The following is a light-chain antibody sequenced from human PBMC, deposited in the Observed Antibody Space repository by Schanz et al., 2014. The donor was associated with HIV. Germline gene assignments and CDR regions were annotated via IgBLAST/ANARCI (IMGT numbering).Light chain of an antibody. J-gene: IGKJ4*01. V-gene: IGKV4-1*01. Sequence: DIVMTQSPDSLAVSLGERATINCRSSQSILFRSSNKNNLAWYQQKPGQPPKVLIYWASIRESGVPDRFSGSGSGTDFTLTISRLEPEDFAVYFCQYFGNSGGTFGGGTKVEIK. CDR3: QYFGNSGGT. CDR1: QSILFRSSNKNN. CDR2: WAS.